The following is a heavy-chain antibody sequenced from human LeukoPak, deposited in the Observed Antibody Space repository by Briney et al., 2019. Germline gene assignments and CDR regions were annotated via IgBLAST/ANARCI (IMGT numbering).Heavy chain of an antibody. V-gene: IGHV1-69*13. Sequence: RASVKVSCKASGGTFSSYAISWVRQAPGQGLEWMGGIIPIFGTANYAQKFQGRVTITADESTSTAYMELSSLRSEDTAVYHCARSVVVAEGAYYFDYWGQGTLVTVSS. D-gene: IGHD2-15*01. CDR2: IIPIFGTA. CDR3: ARSVVVAEGAYYFDY. CDR1: GGTFSSYA. J-gene: IGHJ4*02.